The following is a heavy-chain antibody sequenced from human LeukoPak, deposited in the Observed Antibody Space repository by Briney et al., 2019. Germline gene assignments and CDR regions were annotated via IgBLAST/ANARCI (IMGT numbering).Heavy chain of an antibody. CDR2: ISSSSSTI. J-gene: IGHJ4*02. CDR3: ASPRGY. V-gene: IGHV3-48*01. CDR1: GFTFSSYS. Sequence: PGGSLRLSCAASGFTFSSYSMNWVRQAPGKGLEWVSYISSSSSTIYYADSVEGRFTISRDNAKNSLYLQMNSLRAEDTAVYYCASPRGYWGQGTLVTVSS.